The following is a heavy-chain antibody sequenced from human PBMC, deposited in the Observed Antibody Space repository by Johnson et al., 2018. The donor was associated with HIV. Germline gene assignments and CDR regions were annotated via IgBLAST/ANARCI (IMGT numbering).Heavy chain of an antibody. J-gene: IGHJ3*02. V-gene: IGHV3-30*03. CDR3: TTGRLLAAFDI. Sequence: QVQLVESGGGVVQPGRSLRLSCAASGFTFSIYGMHWVRQAPGKGLEWVAFISYDGSNKYYADSVKGRFTISRDNSKNTLYLQMNSLKTEDTAVYYCTTGRLLAAFDIWGQGTMFTVSS. D-gene: IGHD2-21*02. CDR1: GFTFSIYG. CDR2: ISYDGSNK.